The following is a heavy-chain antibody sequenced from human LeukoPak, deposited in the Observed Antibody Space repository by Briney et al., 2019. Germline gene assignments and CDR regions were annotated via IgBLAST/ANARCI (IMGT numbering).Heavy chain of an antibody. CDR1: GYTFTTYS. J-gene: IGHJ6*02. Sequence: ASVKVSCKASGYTFTTYSMLWVRQAPGQGLEWMAIINLSGGSTDYTQKFQGRVTMTRDTSTSTVYMELSSLRSEDTAVYYCVRHNHMDVWGQGTTVTVSS. CDR3: VRHNHMDV. V-gene: IGHV1-46*01. CDR2: INLSGGST.